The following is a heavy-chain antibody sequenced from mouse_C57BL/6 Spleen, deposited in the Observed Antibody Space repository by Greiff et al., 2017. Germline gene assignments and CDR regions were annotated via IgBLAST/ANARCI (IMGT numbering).Heavy chain of an antibody. V-gene: IGHV14-1*01. CDR3: TTGYGYDDYARDY. D-gene: IGHD2-2*01. CDR2: IDPEDGGT. CDR1: GFNIKDYY. J-gene: IGHJ4*01. Sequence: VQLQQSGAELVRPGASVKLSCTASGFNIKDYYMHWVKQRPEQGLEWIGRIDPEDGGTEYAPKFKGKATMTADTSSNTAYLQLRRLPSEDTAVXYYTTGYGYDDYARDYWGQGTSVTVSS.